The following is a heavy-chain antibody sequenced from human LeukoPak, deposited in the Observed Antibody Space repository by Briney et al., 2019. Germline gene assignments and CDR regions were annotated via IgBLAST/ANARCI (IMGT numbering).Heavy chain of an antibody. D-gene: IGHD3-22*01. Sequence: GGSLRLSCAASGFTFSSYAMSWVRRAPGKGLEWVSAISGSGGSTYYADSVKGRFTISRDNSKNTLYLQMNSLRAEDTAVYYCARLQTYYYDSSGYSGYWGQGTLVTVSS. J-gene: IGHJ4*02. CDR3: ARLQTYYYDSSGYSGY. CDR1: GFTFSSYA. CDR2: ISGSGGST. V-gene: IGHV3-23*01.